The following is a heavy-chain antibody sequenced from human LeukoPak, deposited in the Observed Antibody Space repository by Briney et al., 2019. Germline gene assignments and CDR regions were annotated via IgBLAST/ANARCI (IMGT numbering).Heavy chain of an antibody. CDR3: ARSWVNSYYGSGSYCP. CDR1: GYTFTSYG. Sequence: ASVKVSCKASGYTFTSYGISWVRQAPGQGLEWMGWISAYNGNTNYAQKLQGRVTMTTDTSTSTAYMELRSLRSDDTAVYYCARSWVNSYYGSGSYCPWGQGTLVTVSS. V-gene: IGHV1-18*01. CDR2: ISAYNGNT. D-gene: IGHD3-10*01. J-gene: IGHJ5*02.